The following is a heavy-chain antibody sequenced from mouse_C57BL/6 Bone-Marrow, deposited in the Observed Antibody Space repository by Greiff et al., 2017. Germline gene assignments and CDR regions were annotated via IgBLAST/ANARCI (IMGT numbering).Heavy chain of an antibody. CDR3: TGDYDGSSGWFAD. V-gene: IGHV1-15*01. J-gene: IGHJ3*01. D-gene: IGHD1-1*01. CDR2: IDPETGGT. Sequence: QVQLQQSGAELVKPGASVTLSCTASGYTFTDYYMHWVKQKPVHGLEWIGAIDPETGGTAYNQKFKGKAILTADKSSSTAYMELSSLTSEDSAVYYCTGDYDGSSGWFADWGQGTMVTVSA. CDR1: GYTFTDYY.